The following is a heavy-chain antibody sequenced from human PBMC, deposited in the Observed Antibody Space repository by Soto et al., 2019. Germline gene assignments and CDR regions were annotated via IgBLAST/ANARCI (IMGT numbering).Heavy chain of an antibody. CDR2: IWYDGSNK. CDR3: ARDIVATTSLVDY. V-gene: IGHV3-33*01. D-gene: IGHD5-12*01. CDR1: GFTFSSYG. J-gene: IGHJ4*02. Sequence: GGSLRLSCAASGFTFSSYGMHWVRQAPGKGLEWVAVIWYDGSNKYYADSVKGRFTISRDNSKNTLYLQMNSLRAEDTAVYYCARDIVATTSLVDYWGQGTLVTVSS.